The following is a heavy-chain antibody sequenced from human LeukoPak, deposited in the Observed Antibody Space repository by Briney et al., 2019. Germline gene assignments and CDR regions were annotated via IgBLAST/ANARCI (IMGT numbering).Heavy chain of an antibody. V-gene: IGHV3-53*01. Sequence: PGGSLRLSCAASGFTVSSNYMSWVRQPPGKGLEWVSVIYSGGSTYYADSVKGRFTISRDNGKNSLYLQMNSLRAEDTAVYYCASDKTAQLDNYYYYMDVWGKGTTVTISS. D-gene: IGHD6-13*01. J-gene: IGHJ6*03. CDR3: ASDKTAQLDNYYYYMDV. CDR1: GFTVSSNY. CDR2: IYSGGST.